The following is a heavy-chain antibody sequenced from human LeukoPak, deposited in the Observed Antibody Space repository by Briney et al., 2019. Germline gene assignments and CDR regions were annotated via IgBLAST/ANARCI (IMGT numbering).Heavy chain of an antibody. CDR2: ISSSDEK. D-gene: IGHD1-26*01. J-gene: IGHJ4*02. V-gene: IGHV4-39*01. CDR3: AKFKSGTGFDY. CDR1: GASITTTSFS. Sequence: SETLSLSCVVSGASITTTSFSWAWLRQPPGQDLEWIATISSSDEKYYNPSLMSRVTISLDTSKNRVSLEVTSVTAADTDLFYCAKFKSGTGFDYWGQGILVIVSS.